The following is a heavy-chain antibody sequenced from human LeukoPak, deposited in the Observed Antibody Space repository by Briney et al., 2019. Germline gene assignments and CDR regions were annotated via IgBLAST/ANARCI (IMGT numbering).Heavy chain of an antibody. D-gene: IGHD5-18*01. CDR2: NHSGWRST. J-gene: IGHJ4*02. CDR1: GFNFSSYW. V-gene: IGHV3-74*01. CDR3: ARGRGYSYGWIGEKLLDY. Sequence: PGGPLRLSCAASGFNFSSYWMHLVRQAPGEGLVWVSRNHSGWRSTSYADFVKGRFTIARDNAKNTLYLQMISLRAEDTAVYCCARGRGYSYGWIGEKLLDYWGQGTLVTVSS.